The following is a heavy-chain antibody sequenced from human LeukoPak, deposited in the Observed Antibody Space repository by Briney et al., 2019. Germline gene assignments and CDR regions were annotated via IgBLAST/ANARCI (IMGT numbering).Heavy chain of an antibody. V-gene: IGHV1-69*04. J-gene: IGHJ4*02. CDR2: IIPILGIA. CDR1: GGTFSSYA. D-gene: IGHD1-26*01. Sequence: GASVKVSCKASGGTFSSYAISWVRQAPGQGLEWTGRIIPILGIANYAQKFQGRVTITADKSTSTAYMELSSLRSEDTAVYYCARVSSGSYSSWGQGTLVTVSS. CDR3: ARVSSGSYSS.